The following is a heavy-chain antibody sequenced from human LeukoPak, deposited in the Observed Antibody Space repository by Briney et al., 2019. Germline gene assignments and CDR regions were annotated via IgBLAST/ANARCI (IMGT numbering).Heavy chain of an antibody. CDR1: GFTFSSYA. D-gene: IGHD2-21*02. J-gene: IGHJ6*02. CDR2: ISGSGGST. Sequence: GGSLRLSCAASGFTFSSYAMSWVRQVPGKGLEGVSAISGSGGSTYYADSVKGRFTISRDNSKNTLYLQMNSLRAEDTAVYYCAKDRPRRLRLLRDYYGMDVWGQGTTVTVSS. CDR3: AKDRPRRLRLLRDYYGMDV. V-gene: IGHV3-23*01.